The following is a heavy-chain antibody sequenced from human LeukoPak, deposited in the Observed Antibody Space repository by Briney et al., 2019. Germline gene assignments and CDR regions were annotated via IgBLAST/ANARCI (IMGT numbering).Heavy chain of an antibody. V-gene: IGHV3-48*03. CDR2: ISNSGTTI. D-gene: IGHD7-27*01. Sequence: PGGSLRLSCVASEFIYSSYEMNWVRQAPGKGLEWVSKISNSGTTIYYADSVKGRFTISRDNAKNSLYLQLNSLRAEDTAIYYCARTNGGLGGAFDIWGQGTMVTVPS. J-gene: IGHJ3*02. CDR1: EFIYSSYE. CDR3: ARTNGGLGGAFDI.